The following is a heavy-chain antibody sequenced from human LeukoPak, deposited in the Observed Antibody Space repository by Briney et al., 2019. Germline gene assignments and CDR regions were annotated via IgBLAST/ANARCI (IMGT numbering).Heavy chain of an antibody. D-gene: IGHD1-26*01. Sequence: SETLSLTCTVQGGSFSTYYWSWIRQPPGKGLEWIGHFYYSGGTSYSPSLKSRLTISVDTSSNQFSLKLTSVTAADTAIYFCARGQGGNYYLNYFDYWGQGALVTVSS. J-gene: IGHJ4*02. CDR3: ARGQGGNYYLNYFDY. V-gene: IGHV4-59*01. CDR2: FYYSGGT. CDR1: GGSFSTYY.